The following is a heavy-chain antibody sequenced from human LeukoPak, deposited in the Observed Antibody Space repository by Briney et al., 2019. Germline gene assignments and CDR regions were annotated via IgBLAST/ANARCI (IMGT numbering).Heavy chain of an antibody. V-gene: IGHV1-69*06. CDR2: IIPNFGTT. Sequence: SVKVSCKASGGTSNSHAISWVRQAPGQGLEWMGRIIPNFGTTNRAQNFQDRVTLTADKSTNTAYMELTSLTSDDTAVYYCATTNDGGGYQWGDFFDFWGQGTLVTVSS. CDR3: ATTNDGGGYQWGDFFDF. D-gene: IGHD3-22*01. J-gene: IGHJ4*02. CDR1: GGTSNSHA.